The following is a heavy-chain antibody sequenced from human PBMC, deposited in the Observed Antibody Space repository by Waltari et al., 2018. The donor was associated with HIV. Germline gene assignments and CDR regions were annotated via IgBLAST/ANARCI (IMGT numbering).Heavy chain of an antibody. CDR3: VGGAPCAY. CDR2: INSDASDA. J-gene: IGHJ4*02. V-gene: IGHV3-74*01. CDR1: GFSFSSSW. Sequence: EVQLVESGGGLIQPGGSLRLSCAASGFSFSSSWMHWVRQTPGKGPVWGARINSDASDAQYADSEKGRFTISRDNAKNMLYLQMNSLRAEDTAIYYCVGGAPCAYWGQGTLVTVSS. D-gene: IGHD4-17*01.